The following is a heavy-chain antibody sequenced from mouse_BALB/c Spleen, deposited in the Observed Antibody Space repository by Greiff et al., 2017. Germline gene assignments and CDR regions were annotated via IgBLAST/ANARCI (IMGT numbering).Heavy chain of an antibody. CDR2: IWSGGST. J-gene: IGHJ3*01. CDR3: ASNYYGSCFAY. Sequence: QVQLKQSGPGLVQPSQSLSITCTVSGFSLTSYGVHWVRQSPGKGLEWLGVIWSGGSTDYNAAFISRLSISKDNSKSQVFFKMNSLQANDTAIYYCASNYYGSCFAYWGQGTLVTVSA. V-gene: IGHV2-2*02. CDR1: GFSLTSYG. D-gene: IGHD1-1*01.